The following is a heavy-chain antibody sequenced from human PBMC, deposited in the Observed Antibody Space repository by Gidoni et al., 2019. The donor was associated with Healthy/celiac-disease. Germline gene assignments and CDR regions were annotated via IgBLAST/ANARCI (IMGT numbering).Heavy chain of an antibody. CDR2: IYYSGST. CDR1: GGSISSYY. D-gene: IGHD6-19*01. V-gene: IGHV4-59*01. J-gene: IGHJ4*02. CDR3: AIREDSSGWYHFDY. Sequence: QVQLQESGPGMVKPSETLSLTCTVYGGSISSYYWSWIRQPPGKGLEWIGYIYYSGSTNYNPSLKSRVTISVDTSKNQFSLKLSSVTAADTAVYYCAIREDSSGWYHFDYWGQGTLVTVSS.